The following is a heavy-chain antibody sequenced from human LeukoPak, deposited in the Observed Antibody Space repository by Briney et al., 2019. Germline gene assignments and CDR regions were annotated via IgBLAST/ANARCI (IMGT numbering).Heavy chain of an antibody. J-gene: IGHJ6*02. CDR1: GGTFSSYA. V-gene: IGHV1-69*04. CDR2: IIPILGIA. D-gene: IGHD3-3*01. Sequence: SVKVSCKASGGTFSSYAISWVGQAPGQGREWVGRIIPILGIANYAQKFQGRVTITADKSTSTAYMELSSLRSECTAVYSCARDLRDFWSGYYNASSFRYYYYYGMDVWGQGTTVTVSS. CDR3: ARDLRDFWSGYYNASSFRYYYYYGMDV.